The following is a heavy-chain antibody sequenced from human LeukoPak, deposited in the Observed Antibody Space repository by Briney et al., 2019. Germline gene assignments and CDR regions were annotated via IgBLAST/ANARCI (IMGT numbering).Heavy chain of an antibody. V-gene: IGHV5-10-1*01. CDR2: IDPSDSYT. Sequence: GESLRISFKGSGYSFTSYWISWVRQMPGKGLEWMGRIDPSDSYTKYSPSFQGHVTISVDTSISTAYLQWSSLKASDTAMYYCASRTLGYCSGGSCSPTHYFDYWGQGTLVTVSS. CDR3: ASRTLGYCSGGSCSPTHYFDY. D-gene: IGHD2-15*01. CDR1: GYSFTSYW. J-gene: IGHJ4*02.